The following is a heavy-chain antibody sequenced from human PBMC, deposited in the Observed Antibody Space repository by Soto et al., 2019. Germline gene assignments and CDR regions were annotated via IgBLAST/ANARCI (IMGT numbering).Heavy chain of an antibody. CDR1: GGSISSYY. V-gene: IGHV4-59*01. Sequence: PSETLSLTCTVSGGSISSYYWSWIRQPPGKGLEWIGYIYYSRSTNYNPSLKSRVTISVDTSKNQFSLKLSSVTAADTAVYHCARDSRGAAPNTLDYWGQGTLVTVS. CDR3: ARDSRGAAPNTLDY. D-gene: IGHD3-10*01. CDR2: IYYSRST. J-gene: IGHJ4*02.